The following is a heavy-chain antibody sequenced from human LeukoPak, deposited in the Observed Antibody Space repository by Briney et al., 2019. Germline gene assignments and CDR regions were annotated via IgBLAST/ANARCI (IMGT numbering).Heavy chain of an antibody. D-gene: IGHD2-21*02. CDR2: IKGGGGDP. Sequence: GGSLRLSCAASGFTFSTYAMGWVRQAPGKGLEWVSSIKGGGGDPFYADSVNGRFTISRDNSKNTLFLQLGSLRAEDTAVYCCAKGGHDFNPFYWWGQGTLVTVSS. CDR1: GFTFSTYA. V-gene: IGHV3-23*01. J-gene: IGHJ4*02. CDR3: AKGGHDFNPFYW.